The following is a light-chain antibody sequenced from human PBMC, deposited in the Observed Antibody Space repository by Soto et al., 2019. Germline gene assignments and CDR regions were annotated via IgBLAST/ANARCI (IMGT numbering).Light chain of an antibody. CDR3: SSSTTSNTRQLV. Sequence: QSVLTQPASVSGSPGQSITISCTGTSSDVGGYNYVSWYQQHPGKAPKFMIYDVSNRPSGVSNRFSGSKSGNTASLTISGLQAEVEADYYCSSSTTSNTRQLVFGTGTNVTVL. J-gene: IGLJ1*01. CDR2: DVS. CDR1: SSDVGGYNY. V-gene: IGLV2-14*01.